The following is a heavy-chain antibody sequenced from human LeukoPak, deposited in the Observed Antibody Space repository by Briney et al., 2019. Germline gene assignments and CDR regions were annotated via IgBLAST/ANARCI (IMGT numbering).Heavy chain of an antibody. Sequence: SETLSLTCSVSGGSVSSTSHYWTWIRQPPGKGLEWIGYIYYSGGTNNIPSLRGRVTISVDTSKNQFSLKLSSVTAADTAVYYCARVRGYSSSWYVNFYYYGMDVWGQGTTVTVSS. V-gene: IGHV4-61*01. D-gene: IGHD6-13*01. CDR3: ARVRGYSSSWYVNFYYYGMDV. J-gene: IGHJ6*02. CDR1: GGSVSSTSHY. CDR2: IYYSGGT.